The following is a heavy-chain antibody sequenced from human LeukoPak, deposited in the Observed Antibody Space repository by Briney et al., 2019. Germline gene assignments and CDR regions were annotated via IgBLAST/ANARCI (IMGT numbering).Heavy chain of an antibody. D-gene: IGHD2-21*02. J-gene: IGHJ4*02. CDR3: ARVVVVTAVYFDY. V-gene: IGHV4-34*01. CDR2: INYGGST. Sequence: NPSETLSLTCAVYGGSFSDPYWNWIRQSPGKGLEWIGEINYGGSTNYNPSLKRRVTMSVDTSKNQFSLKLTSVTAADTAVYYCARVVVVTAVYFDYWGQGTLVTVSS. CDR1: GGSFSDPY.